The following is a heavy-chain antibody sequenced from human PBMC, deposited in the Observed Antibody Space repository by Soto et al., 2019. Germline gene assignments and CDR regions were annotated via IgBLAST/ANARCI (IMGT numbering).Heavy chain of an antibody. CDR2: INWNGGST. V-gene: IGHV3-20*04. J-gene: IGHJ6*02. D-gene: IGHD2-15*01. CDR1: GVTFDDYG. CDR3: ARDHVVVVAATYYYYYGMDV. Sequence: GGSLRLSCASSGVTFDDYGMSWVRQAPGKGLEWVSGINWNGGSTGYADSVKGRFTISRDNAKNSLYLQMNSLRAEDTALYYCARDHVVVVAATYYYYYGMDVWGQGTTVTVSS.